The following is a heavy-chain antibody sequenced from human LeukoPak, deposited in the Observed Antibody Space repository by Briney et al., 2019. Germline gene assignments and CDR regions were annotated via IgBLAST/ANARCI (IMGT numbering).Heavy chain of an antibody. D-gene: IGHD1-1*01. Sequence: PSETLSLTCTVSGGSISSYYWSWIRQPPGKGLEWIGYIYYSGSTNYNPSLKSRVTISVDTSKNQFSLKLSSVTAADTAVYYCARDRRYPQEPLDYWGQGTLVTVSS. CDR2: IYYSGST. CDR3: ARDRRYPQEPLDY. V-gene: IGHV4-59*01. J-gene: IGHJ4*02. CDR1: GGSISSYY.